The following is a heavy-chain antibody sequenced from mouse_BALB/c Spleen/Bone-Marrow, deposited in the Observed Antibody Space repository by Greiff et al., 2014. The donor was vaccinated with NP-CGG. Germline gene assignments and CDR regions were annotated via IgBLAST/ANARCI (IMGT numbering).Heavy chain of an antibody. V-gene: IGHV5-6*02. CDR3: TRRGRYAERTDMDY. CDR1: GFTFSTYG. Sequence: EVMLVESGGDLVKPGGSLKLSCAASGFTFSTYGMSWVRQTPDKRLEWVATINSGGSYTYYPDSVMGRFTISRDNAKNTLYLQMTSLKSEDTAMYYCTRRGRYAERTDMDYWGHGTSVTVSS. D-gene: IGHD2-14*01. CDR2: INSGGSYT. J-gene: IGHJ4*01.